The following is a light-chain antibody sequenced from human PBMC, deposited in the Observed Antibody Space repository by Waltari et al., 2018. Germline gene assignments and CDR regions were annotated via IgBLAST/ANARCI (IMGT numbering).Light chain of an antibody. CDR1: QSVSSSY. J-gene: IGKJ4*01. CDR3: QQYGSSPLT. V-gene: IGKV3-20*01. CDR2: GAS. Sequence: EIVLTQSPAPLSLSPGERATLSCRASQSVSSSYLAWYHQKPGQAPRLLIYGASSRATGIPDRFSGSGSGTDFTLTISRLEPEDFAVYYCQQYGSSPLTFGGGTKVEIK.